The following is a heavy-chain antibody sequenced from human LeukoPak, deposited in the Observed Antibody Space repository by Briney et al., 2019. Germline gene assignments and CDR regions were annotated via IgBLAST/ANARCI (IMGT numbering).Heavy chain of an antibody. Sequence: GGSLRLSCAASGFPFSSYAMSWVRQAPGKGLEWVSAISGSGGSTYYADSVKGRFAISRDNSKNTLYLHMNSLRAEDTAVYYCANSPDGAFDYWGQGTLVTVSS. J-gene: IGHJ4*02. CDR2: ISGSGGST. CDR1: GFPFSSYA. CDR3: ANSPDGAFDY. V-gene: IGHV3-23*01.